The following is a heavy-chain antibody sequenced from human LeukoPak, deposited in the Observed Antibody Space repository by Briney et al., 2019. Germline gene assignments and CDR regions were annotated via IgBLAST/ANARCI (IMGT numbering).Heavy chain of an antibody. CDR2: IYTSGST. CDR3: AREGLDDYGDYAPSVFY. V-gene: IGHV4-4*07. J-gene: IGHJ4*02. Sequence: SETLSLTCTVSGGSISSYYWSWIRQPAGKGLEWIGRIYTSGSTNYNPSLKSRVTMSVDTSKNQFSLKLSSVTAADTVVYYCAREGLDDYGDYAPSVFYWGQGTLVTVSS. D-gene: IGHD4-17*01. CDR1: GGSISSYY.